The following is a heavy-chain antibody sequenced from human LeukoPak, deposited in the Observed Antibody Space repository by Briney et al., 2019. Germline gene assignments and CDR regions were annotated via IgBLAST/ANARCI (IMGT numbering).Heavy chain of an antibody. D-gene: IGHD3-22*01. J-gene: IGHJ4*02. CDR2: INPSGGST. CDR3: ARTYYYDSSGYGLKGFDY. V-gene: IGHV1-46*01. Sequence: ASVKVSCKASGYTFTNYYIHWVRQAPGQGLEWMGIINPSGGSTSYAQKFQGRVTMTRDTSTSTVYMELSSLRSEDTAVYYCARTYYYDSSGYGLKGFDYWGQGTLVTVSS. CDR1: GYTFTNYY.